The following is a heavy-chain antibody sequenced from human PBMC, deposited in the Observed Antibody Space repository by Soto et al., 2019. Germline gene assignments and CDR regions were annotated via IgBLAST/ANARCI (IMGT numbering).Heavy chain of an antibody. CDR1: GFTFSSYA. Sequence: GGSLRLSCAASGFTFSSYAMSWVRQAPGKGLEWVSAISGSGGSTYYADSVKGRFTISRDNSKNTLYLQMNSLRAEDTAVYYCAKDSYDYIWGSGREHWGQGTMVTVSS. V-gene: IGHV3-23*01. J-gene: IGHJ3*01. CDR2: ISGSGGST. CDR3: AKDSYDYIWGSGREH. D-gene: IGHD3-16*01.